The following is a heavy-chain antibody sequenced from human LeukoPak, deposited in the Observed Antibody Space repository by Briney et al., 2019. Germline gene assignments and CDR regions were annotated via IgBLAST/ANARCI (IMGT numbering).Heavy chain of an antibody. D-gene: IGHD3-22*01. CDR2: ISSSSSTI. J-gene: IGHJ4*02. CDR3: ARVKGGGYYFLFDY. V-gene: IGHV3-48*01. CDR1: GFTFSSYS. Sequence: GGSLRLSCAASGFTFSSYSMNWVRQAPGKGLEWVSYISSSSSTIYYADSVKGRFTISRDNAKNSLYLQMNSLRAEDTAVYYCARVKGGGYYFLFDYWGQGTLVTASS.